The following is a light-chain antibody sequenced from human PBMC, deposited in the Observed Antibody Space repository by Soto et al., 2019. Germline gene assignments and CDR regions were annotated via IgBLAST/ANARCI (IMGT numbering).Light chain of an antibody. V-gene: IGLV4-60*02. CDR2: LEGSGSY. CDR1: SGHSSYI. J-gene: IGLJ2*01. CDR3: ETWDSNPRV. Sequence: QPVLTQSSSASASLGSSVKLTCTLSSGHSSYIIAWHQQQPGKAPRYLMKLEGSGSYNKGSGVPDRFSGSSSGADRYLTISHLQFEDEAGYYCETWDSNPRVFGGGTQLTVL.